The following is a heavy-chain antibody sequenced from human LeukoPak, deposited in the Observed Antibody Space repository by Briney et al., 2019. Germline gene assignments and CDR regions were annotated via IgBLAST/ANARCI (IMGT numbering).Heavy chain of an antibody. CDR2: IYYSGTT. J-gene: IGHJ4*02. CDR3: VRDVLAYCGGDCYSGYFDY. CDR1: GGSISSYY. V-gene: IGHV4-59*01. Sequence: PSETLSLTCTVSGGSISSYYWSWIRQPPGKGLEWIGYIYYSGTTRYNPSLKSRVTISVDTSKNQISLKVSSVTAADTAVYYCVRDVLAYCGGDCYSGYFDYWGQGTLVTVSS. D-gene: IGHD2-21*02.